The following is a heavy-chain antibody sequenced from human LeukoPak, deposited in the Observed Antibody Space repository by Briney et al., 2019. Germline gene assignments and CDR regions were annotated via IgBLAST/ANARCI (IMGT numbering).Heavy chain of an antibody. V-gene: IGHV3-20*04. J-gene: IGHJ3*01. D-gene: IGHD6-19*01. CDR2: INWNGGST. CDR3: AREMYASGWLNAFDV. Sequence: GGSLRLSCAASGFTFDDHGMSWVRQAPGKGLEWVSGINWNGGSTGYADSVKGRLTISRDNAKNSLYLQMNSLRAEDTALYYCAREMYASGWLNAFDVWGQGTMVTVSS. CDR1: GFTFDDHG.